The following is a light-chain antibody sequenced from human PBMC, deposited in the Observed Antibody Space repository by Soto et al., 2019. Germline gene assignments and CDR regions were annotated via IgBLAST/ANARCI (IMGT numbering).Light chain of an antibody. V-gene: IGLV2-14*03. Sequence: QSALTQIASVSGSPGQSITISCTGTSSDVGGYNYVSWYQHHPGKAPKLIIYDVSNRPSGVSIRFSGSKSDNTASLTISGLQPEDEADYHCSSYTTSNTRQIVFGTGTKVTVL. CDR2: DVS. CDR1: SSDVGGYNY. J-gene: IGLJ1*01. CDR3: SSYTTSNTRQIV.